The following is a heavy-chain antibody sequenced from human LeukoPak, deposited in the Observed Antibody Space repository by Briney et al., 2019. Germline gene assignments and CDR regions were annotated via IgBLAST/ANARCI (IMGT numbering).Heavy chain of an antibody. CDR1: GFTFSSNW. J-gene: IGHJ4*02. CDR3: VAIVAARPR. CDR2: IDSDGSTT. D-gene: IGHD6-6*01. V-gene: IGHV3-74*01. Sequence: GGSLRLSCAASGFTFSSNWMHWVRQAPGNGLVWISRIDSDGSTTNFADSVKGRFTISRDNSKNTLYLQMTSLRAEDTGVYHRVAIVAARPRWGQGTLVTVSS.